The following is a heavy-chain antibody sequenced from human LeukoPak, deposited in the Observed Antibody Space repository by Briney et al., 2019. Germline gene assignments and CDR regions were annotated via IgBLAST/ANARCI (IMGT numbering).Heavy chain of an antibody. D-gene: IGHD3-10*01. CDR3: AKDREAMVRGVMVY. CDR2: IWYDGSNK. V-gene: IGHV3-33*06. CDR1: GFTFSSYG. Sequence: GGSLRLSCAASGFTFSSYGMHWVRQAPGKGLEWVAVIWYDGSNKYYADSVKGRFTISRDNSKNTLYLQMNSLRAEDTAVYYCAKDREAMVRGVMVYWGQGTLVTVSS. J-gene: IGHJ4*02.